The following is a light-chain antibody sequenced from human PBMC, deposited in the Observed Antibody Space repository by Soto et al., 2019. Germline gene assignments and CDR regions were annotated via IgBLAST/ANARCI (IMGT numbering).Light chain of an antibody. V-gene: IGLV1-51*01. CDR1: SSNIGNNY. J-gene: IGLJ1*01. Sequence: QSVLTQPPSVSAAPGQKVTISCSGSSSNIGNNYVSWYQQLPGTAPKLLIYDNNKRPSGIPDRFSGSKSGTSATLGITGLQTGDEADYYCGTWDSSLSAYVFGIAPNVTV. CDR2: DNN. CDR3: GTWDSSLSAYV.